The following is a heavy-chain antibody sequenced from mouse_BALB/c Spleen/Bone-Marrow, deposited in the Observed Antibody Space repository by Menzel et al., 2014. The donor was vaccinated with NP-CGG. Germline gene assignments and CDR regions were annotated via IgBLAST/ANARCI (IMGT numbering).Heavy chain of an antibody. V-gene: IGHV1-74*01. Sequence: VHLVESGAELVRPGASVKLSCKASGYTLTSYWMNWVKQRPEQGLEWIGRIDPYDSETHYNQKFKDKAILTVDKSSSTAYMQLSSLTSEDSAVYYCARGSMILNYFDYWGQGTTLTVSS. CDR3: ARGSMILNYFDY. J-gene: IGHJ2*01. CDR2: IDPYDSET. CDR1: GYTLTSYW. D-gene: IGHD2-3*01.